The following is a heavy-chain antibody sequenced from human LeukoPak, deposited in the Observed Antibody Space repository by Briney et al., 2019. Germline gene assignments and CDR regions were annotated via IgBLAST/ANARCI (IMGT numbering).Heavy chain of an antibody. V-gene: IGHV6-1*01. CDR1: GDSLSSNSAA. D-gene: IGHD7-27*01. J-gene: IGHJ5*02. CDR3: ARLGSRRFDP. CDR2: TYYRSNWYN. Sequence: SQTLSLTCAISGDSLSSNSAAWNWFRQSPSRGLEWLGRTYYRSNWYNDYAVSVKSRITINPDTSKNQFSLQLNSVTPEDTAVYYCARLGSRRFDPWGQGTLVTVSS.